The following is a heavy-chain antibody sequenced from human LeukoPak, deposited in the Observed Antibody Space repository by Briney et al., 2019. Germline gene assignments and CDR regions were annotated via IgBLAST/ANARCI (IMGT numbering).Heavy chain of an antibody. Sequence: SQTLSLTCTVSGGSISSGDYYWAWIRQPPGKGLEWIGSIFSSGSTYYNPSLRSRVTISVDTSKNQFSLKLNSVTAADTAVYYCARQHSSTWYVVGYFDYWGQGTLVTVSS. CDR2: IFSSGST. D-gene: IGHD6-13*01. CDR3: ARQHSSTWYVVGYFDY. V-gene: IGHV4-39*01. CDR1: GGSISSGDYY. J-gene: IGHJ4*02.